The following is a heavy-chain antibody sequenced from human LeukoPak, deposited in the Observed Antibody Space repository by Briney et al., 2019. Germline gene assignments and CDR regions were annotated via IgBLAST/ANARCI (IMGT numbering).Heavy chain of an antibody. V-gene: IGHV3-33*08. Sequence: PGGSLRLSCAASGFTFSSYRMHWVRQAPGKGLEWVAVIWYDGSNKYYADSVKGRFTISRDNSKNTLYLQMNSLRAEDTAVYYCARDNHIVVVTAILDYWGQGTLVTVSS. J-gene: IGHJ4*02. CDR1: GFTFSSYR. CDR3: ARDNHIVVVTAILDY. CDR2: IWYDGSNK. D-gene: IGHD2-21*02.